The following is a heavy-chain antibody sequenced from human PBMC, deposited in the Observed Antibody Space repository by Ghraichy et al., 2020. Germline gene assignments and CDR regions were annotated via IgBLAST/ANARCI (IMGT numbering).Heavy chain of an antibody. CDR1: GFTVSSNY. V-gene: IGHV3-66*01. CDR2: IYSGGST. J-gene: IGHJ4*02. CDR3: ASTLDY. Sequence: GESLNISCAASGFTVSSNYMSWVRQAPGKGLEWVSVIYSGGSTYYADSVKGRFTISIDNSKNTLYLQMNSLRADDTAVYYCASTLDYWGQGTLVTVSS.